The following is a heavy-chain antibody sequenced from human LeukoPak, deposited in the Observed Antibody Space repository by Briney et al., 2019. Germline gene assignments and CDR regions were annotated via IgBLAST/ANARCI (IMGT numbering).Heavy chain of an antibody. CDR2: IYPGDSET. J-gene: IGHJ4*02. CDR1: GYIFTSYW. D-gene: IGHD6-19*01. V-gene: IGHV5-51*01. Sequence: GESLKISCKGSGYIFTSYWIGWVRQMPGKGLEWMGIIYPGDSETRYGPSFQGQVTISADKSISTAYLQWSSLKASDTAMYYCARHPSYTSGWPLDYWGQGTLVTVSS. CDR3: ARHPSYTSGWPLDY.